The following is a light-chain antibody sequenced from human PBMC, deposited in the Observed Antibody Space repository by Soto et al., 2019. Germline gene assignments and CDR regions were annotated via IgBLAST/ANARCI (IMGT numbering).Light chain of an antibody. J-gene: IGKJ1*01. CDR3: QHYNSYSEA. Sequence: DIQMTQSPSTLSASVGDRVTINCRASQSISSWLAWYQQTPGKAPKIXIYKASTLKSGVPSMFSCSGAGTEFTRTISSLQPDDFATYYCQHYNSYSEAFGQGTKVDNK. CDR1: QSISSW. V-gene: IGKV1-5*03. CDR2: KAS.